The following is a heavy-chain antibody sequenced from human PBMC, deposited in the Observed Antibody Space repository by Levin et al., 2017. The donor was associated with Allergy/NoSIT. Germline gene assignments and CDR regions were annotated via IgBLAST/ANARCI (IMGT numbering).Heavy chain of an antibody. J-gene: IGHJ3*02. CDR3: ARDLGTGWYDNAFEI. CDR2: ISPNNGHT. Sequence: ASVKVSCKASGYTFRVYGIIWVRQAPGEGLEWLGWISPNNGHTKVSHKVQGRVTMTTDASPTTAYLDIRSLTSDDTAGYYCARDLGTGWYDNAFEIWGQGTLVSVSS. D-gene: IGHD6-19*01. CDR1: GYTFRVYG. V-gene: IGHV1-18*01.